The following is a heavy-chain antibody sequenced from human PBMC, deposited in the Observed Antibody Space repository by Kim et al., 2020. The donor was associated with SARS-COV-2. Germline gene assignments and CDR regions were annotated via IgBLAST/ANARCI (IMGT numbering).Heavy chain of an antibody. V-gene: IGHV4-59*01. CDR3: ARGKSMTTVTKEVDY. J-gene: IGHJ4*02. D-gene: IGHD4-4*01. CDR1: GGSISSYY. Sequence: SETLSLTCTVSGGSISSYYWSWIRQPPGKGLEWIGYIYYSGSTNYNPSLKSRVTISVDTSKNQFSLKLSSVTAADTAVYYCARGKSMTTVTKEVDYWGQGTLVTVSS. CDR2: IYYSGST.